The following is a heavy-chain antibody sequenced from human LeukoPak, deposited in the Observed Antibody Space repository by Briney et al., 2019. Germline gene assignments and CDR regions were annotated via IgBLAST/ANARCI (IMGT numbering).Heavy chain of an antibody. V-gene: IGHV1-2*02. J-gene: IGHJ3*02. Sequence: ASVKVSCKASGYTFTGYYMHWVRQAPGQGLEWMGWINPNSGGTNYAQKFQGRVTMTRDTSISTAYMELSRLRSDDTAVYYCARRNLPHYYDSSGYYKGAFDIWGQGTMVTVSS. D-gene: IGHD3-22*01. CDR3: ARRNLPHYYDSSGYYKGAFDI. CDR2: INPNSGGT. CDR1: GYTFTGYY.